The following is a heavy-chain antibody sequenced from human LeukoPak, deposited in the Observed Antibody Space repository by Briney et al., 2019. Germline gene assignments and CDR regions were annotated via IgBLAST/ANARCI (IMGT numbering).Heavy chain of an antibody. CDR3: ARDESYSSSTYFHY. D-gene: IGHD6-6*01. V-gene: IGHV1-2*02. CDR2: INPNGGGT. CDR1: GYTFTGHY. Sequence: ALVKVSCKASGYTFTGHYMHWVRQAPGQGLEWMGWINPNGGGTKYAQRFQGRVTMTRDMSISTAYMELSRLSSDDTAVYFCARDESYSSSTYFHYWGQGTLVTVSS. J-gene: IGHJ4*02.